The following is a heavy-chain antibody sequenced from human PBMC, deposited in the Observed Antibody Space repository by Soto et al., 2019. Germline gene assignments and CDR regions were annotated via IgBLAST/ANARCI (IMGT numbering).Heavy chain of an antibody. V-gene: IGHV3-43*02. CDR2: ISWDGGST. Sequence: GGSLRLSCAASGFTFNNYAMSWARQAPGKGLEWVSLISWDGGSTYYADSVKGRFTISRDNSKNSLYLQMNSLRTEGTALYYCAILRGYCSSTSCHDAFDIWGQGTMVTVSS. D-gene: IGHD2-2*01. CDR3: AILRGYCSSTSCHDAFDI. CDR1: GFTFNNYA. J-gene: IGHJ3*02.